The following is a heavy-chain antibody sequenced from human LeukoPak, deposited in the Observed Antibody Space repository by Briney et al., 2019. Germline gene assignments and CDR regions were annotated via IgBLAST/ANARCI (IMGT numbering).Heavy chain of an antibody. Sequence: PSETLSLTCTVSGGSISSRDYYWGWIRQPPGKGLEWIGNIYYSGSTYYNPSLKSRVTISVDTSKNQFSLKLSSVTAADTAVYYCARDQIYRRYCYDSGAYYPSDHWGQGTLVTVSS. V-gene: IGHV4-39*07. D-gene: IGHD3-22*01. J-gene: IGHJ5*02. CDR3: ARDQIYRRYCYDSGAYYPSDH. CDR2: IYYSGST. CDR1: GGSISSRDYY.